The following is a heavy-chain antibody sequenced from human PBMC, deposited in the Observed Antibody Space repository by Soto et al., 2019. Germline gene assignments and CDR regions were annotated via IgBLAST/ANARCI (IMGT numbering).Heavy chain of an antibody. V-gene: IGHV4-4*02. CDR1: GGSIRSNNW. CDR3: ARVYSGSYSDS. Sequence: PSETLSLTCAVSGGSIRSNNWWSWVRQPPGKGLEWIGEIFHGGSTYYNPSLKTRVTLSLEKSKNQFSLKMTSVTAADTAVYYCARVYSGSYSDSWGKGTLVTVS. CDR2: IFHGGST. D-gene: IGHD1-26*01. J-gene: IGHJ4*02.